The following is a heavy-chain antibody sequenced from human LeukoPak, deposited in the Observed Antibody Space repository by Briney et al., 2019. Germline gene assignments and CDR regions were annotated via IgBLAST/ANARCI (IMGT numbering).Heavy chain of an antibody. CDR2: IYYSGST. V-gene: IGHV4-31*03. Sequence: PSQTLSLTCTVSSGSISSSGYYCSWIRQPPGKGLEWIGCIYYSGSTYYNPSLKSRVTISVDTSKNQFSLSLSSVTAADTAVYYCAINADMYYYVDNWGQGTLVTVSS. CDR1: SGSISSSGYY. J-gene: IGHJ4*02. D-gene: IGHD3-10*01. CDR3: AINADMYYYVDN.